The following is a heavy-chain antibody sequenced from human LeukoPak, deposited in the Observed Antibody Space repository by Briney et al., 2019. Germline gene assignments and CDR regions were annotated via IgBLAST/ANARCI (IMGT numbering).Heavy chain of an antibody. J-gene: IGHJ4*02. CDR2: IYHSGSP. CDR3: ARGRFYGFSGDS. CDR1: GGSISPGGYF. D-gene: IGHD2/OR15-2a*01. Sequence: PSETLSLTCTVCGGSISPGGYFWNWIRQHPGKGLEWIGFIYHSGSPSYNRFLKSRLSISVDTSKNQFSLKLNSVTAADAAVYYCARGRFYGFSGDSWGQGTLVTVSS. V-gene: IGHV4-31*03.